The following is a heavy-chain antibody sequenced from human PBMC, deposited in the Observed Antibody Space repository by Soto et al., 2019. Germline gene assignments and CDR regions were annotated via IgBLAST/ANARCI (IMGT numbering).Heavy chain of an antibody. CDR2: IRSKAYGGTT. D-gene: IGHD6-6*01. V-gene: IGHV3-49*03. CDR1: GFTFGDYA. J-gene: IGHJ6*03. Sequence: GGSLRLSCTASGFTFGDYAMSWFRQAPGKGLEWVGFIRSKAYGGTTEYVASVKGRFTISRDDSKSIAYLQMNSLKTEDTAVYYCTRGSIERPYLYYYYMDFWGKGTTVTVS. CDR3: TRGSIERPYLYYYYMDF.